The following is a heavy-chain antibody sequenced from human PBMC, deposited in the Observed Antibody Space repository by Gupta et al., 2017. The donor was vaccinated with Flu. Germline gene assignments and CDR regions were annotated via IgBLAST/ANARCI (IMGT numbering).Heavy chain of an antibody. V-gene: IGHV3-23*01. CDR3: AKEGKELGPSYLDY. CDR1: GFTFSNYG. J-gene: IGHJ4*02. Sequence: EVQLLESGGGLVQPGGSLRIVCAASGFTFSNYGMPWVRQAPGKGLEWVSAISGSAGNTYYAESVRGRFTISRDNSKNAVYLQMSSLRAEDTAVYYCAKEGKELGPSYLDYWGQGTLVTVSS. D-gene: IGHD7-27*01. CDR2: ISGSAGNT.